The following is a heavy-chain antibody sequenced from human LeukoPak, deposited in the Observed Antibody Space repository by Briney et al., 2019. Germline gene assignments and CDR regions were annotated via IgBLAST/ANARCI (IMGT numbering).Heavy chain of an antibody. CDR3: ARGGPIAVANHNWFDP. CDR2: IIPIFGIA. J-gene: IGHJ5*02. V-gene: IGHV1-69*04. CDR1: GGTFSSYA. D-gene: IGHD6-19*01. Sequence: GASVKVSCKASGGTFSSYAISWVRQAPGQGLEWMGRIIPIFGIANYAQKSQGRVTITADKSTSTAYMELSSLRSEDTAVYHCARGGPIAVANHNWFDPWGQGTLVTVSS.